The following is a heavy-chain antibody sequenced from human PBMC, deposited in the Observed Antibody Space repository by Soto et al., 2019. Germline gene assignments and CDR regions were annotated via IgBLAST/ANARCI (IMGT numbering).Heavy chain of an antibody. CDR3: ARESRSALGTVEH. CDR1: GGSISSGGYS. D-gene: IGHD6-13*01. CDR2: IYHSGNT. Sequence: PSETLSLTCAVSGGSISSGGYSWSWIRQPPGKGLEWIGYIYHSGNTNYNPSLKSRVTMSVDTSKNQFSLTLNSVTAADTAVYYCARESRSALGTVEHWGRGTLVTVSS. V-gene: IGHV4-30-2*01. J-gene: IGHJ4*02.